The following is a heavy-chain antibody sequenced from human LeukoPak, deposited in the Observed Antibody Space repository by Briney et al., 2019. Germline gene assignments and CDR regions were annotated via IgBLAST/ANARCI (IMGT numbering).Heavy chain of an antibody. CDR2: INPNSGGT. V-gene: IGHV1-2*02. D-gene: IGHD2-21*01. J-gene: IGHJ5*02. CDR1: GYTFTGYY. CDR3: ARRPIAFPSYDP. Sequence: ASVKVSCKASGYTFTGYYMHWVRQAPGQGLEWMGWINPNSGGTNYAQKFQGRVTMTRDTSISTAYMELSRLRSDDTAVYYCARRPIAFPSYDPWGQGTLVTVSS.